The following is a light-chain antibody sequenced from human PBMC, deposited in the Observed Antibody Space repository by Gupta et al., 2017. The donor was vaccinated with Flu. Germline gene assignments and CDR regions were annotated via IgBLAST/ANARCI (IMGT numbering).Light chain of an antibody. V-gene: IGKV1-9*01. CDR3: QQRNSYPIT. CDR2: AAS. CDR1: QGISSY. Sequence: DIEFTQSPSFLSASVGDRVTITCRASQGISSYLAWYQQKGGKAPKLLIYAASTLQSGVPSRFSGSEYGTEFTLTIISLQPEDFATYYCQQRNSYPITFGGGTKVEIK. J-gene: IGKJ4*01.